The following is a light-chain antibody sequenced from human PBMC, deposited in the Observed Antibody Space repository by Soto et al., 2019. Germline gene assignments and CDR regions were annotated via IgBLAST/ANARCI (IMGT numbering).Light chain of an antibody. V-gene: IGKV1-5*01. CDR2: DAF. CDR1: QNINTW. J-gene: IGKJ1*01. Sequence: DIQMTQSPSTLSASVGDRVTITCRASQNINTWLAWYQQKPGKPPKFLIYDAFSLESGVPSRFSGSGSGTEFTLTISSLQPDDFATYYCQQYNSYPWAFGQGTKVDIK. CDR3: QQYNSYPWA.